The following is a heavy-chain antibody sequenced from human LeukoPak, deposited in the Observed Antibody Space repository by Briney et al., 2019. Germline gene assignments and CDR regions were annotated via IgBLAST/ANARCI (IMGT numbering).Heavy chain of an antibody. D-gene: IGHD2-15*01. V-gene: IGHV3-21*01. CDR1: GFTFSSYS. Sequence: GGSLRLSCAASGFTFSSYSMNWVRQAPGEGLEGVSSISSSSSYIYYADSVKGRFTISRDNAKNSLYLQMNSLRAEDTAVYYCARDSAVDCSGGSCYSDFQHWGQGTLVTVSS. CDR2: ISSSSSYI. CDR3: ARDSAVDCSGGSCYSDFQH. J-gene: IGHJ1*01.